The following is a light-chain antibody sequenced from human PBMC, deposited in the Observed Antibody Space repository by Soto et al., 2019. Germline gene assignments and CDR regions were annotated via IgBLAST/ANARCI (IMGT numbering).Light chain of an antibody. CDR1: SNDVGTYNL. Sequence: QSVLTQPASVSGSPGQSITISCTGISNDVGTYNLVSRYQHHPGKAPKLIIYEASKRPSGVPNRFSGSKSGNTASLTISGLHAEDEADYYCCSYGRSVVFGGGTKVTVL. J-gene: IGLJ2*01. CDR2: EAS. V-gene: IGLV2-23*01. CDR3: CSYGRSVV.